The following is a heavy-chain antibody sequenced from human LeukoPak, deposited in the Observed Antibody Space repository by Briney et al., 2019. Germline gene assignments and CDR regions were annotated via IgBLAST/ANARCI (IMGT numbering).Heavy chain of an antibody. CDR1: GFTFSNYA. D-gene: IGHD6-13*01. J-gene: IGHJ4*02. CDR2: ISTSGGNT. Sequence: GGSLRLSCAASGFTFSNYAMNWVRQAPGTGLEWVSTISTSGGNTYYADSVKGRFTISRDNSNNTLYLHMNSLSAEDTAVYYCAGGLYRSGWYWADWGQGTLVTVSS. CDR3: AGGLYRSGWYWAD. V-gene: IGHV3-23*01.